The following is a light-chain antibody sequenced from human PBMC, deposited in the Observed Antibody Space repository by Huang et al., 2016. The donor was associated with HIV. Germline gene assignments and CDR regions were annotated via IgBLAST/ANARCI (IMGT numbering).Light chain of an antibody. Sequence: DIQMTQSPSSLSASVGDRVTIPCRASQRISDYVNWYQQKPGKAPKLLISGASSLQSGVPSRFSGSGSGTDFTLTISSLKPEDFATYYCQQSYSTPLFTFGPGTKVDIK. J-gene: IGKJ3*01. CDR3: QQSYSTPLFT. CDR2: GAS. CDR1: QRISDY. V-gene: IGKV1-39*01.